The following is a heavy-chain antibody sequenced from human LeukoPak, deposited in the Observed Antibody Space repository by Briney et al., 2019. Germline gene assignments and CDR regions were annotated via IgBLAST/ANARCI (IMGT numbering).Heavy chain of an antibody. V-gene: IGHV3-72*01. CDR3: ARGPYYDFWSGYRHRQYYLDY. J-gene: IGHJ4*02. Sequence: GGSLRLSCAASGFTFSDHYMDWVRQAPGKGLEWVGRTRNKANSYTTEYAASVKGRFTISRDDSKNSLYLQMNSLKTEDTAVYYCARGPYYDFWSGYRHRQYYLDYWGQGTLVTVSS. CDR2: TRNKANSYTT. D-gene: IGHD3-3*01. CDR1: GFTFSDHY.